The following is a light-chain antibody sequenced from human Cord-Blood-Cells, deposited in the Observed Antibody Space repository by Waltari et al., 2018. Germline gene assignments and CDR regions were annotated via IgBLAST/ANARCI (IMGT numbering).Light chain of an antibody. CDR1: QGISTS. Sequence: DIQVTRSRSSLSSPIRDRVPITFQARQGISTSVACYQQIAGKAPNLLRYSASRLESWVPSRFSGSESGTDSTHSISSLTPKDFATVYCQQSYRTPLFTLGPATKVDI. V-gene: IGKV1-NL1*01. CDR3: QQSYRTPLFT. J-gene: IGKJ3*01. CDR2: SAS.